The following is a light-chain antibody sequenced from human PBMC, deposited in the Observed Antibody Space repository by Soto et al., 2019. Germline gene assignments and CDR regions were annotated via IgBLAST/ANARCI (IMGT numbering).Light chain of an antibody. J-gene: IGLJ2*01. CDR3: SSYGGRNNFVV. Sequence: QSALTQPASVSGSPGQSITISCTGTSSDVGSYNLVSWYQQHPGKAPKLMIFEVSKRPSGVPDRFSDSKSGNTASLTVSGLQAEDEAIYYCSSYGGRNNFVVFGGGTKLTVL. CDR1: SSDVGSYNL. CDR2: EVS. V-gene: IGLV2-23*02.